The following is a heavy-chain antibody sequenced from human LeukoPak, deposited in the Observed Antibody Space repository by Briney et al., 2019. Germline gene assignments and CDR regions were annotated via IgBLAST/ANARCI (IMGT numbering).Heavy chain of an antibody. J-gene: IGHJ4*02. Sequence: PGGSLRLSCAASGMTFSNHWMHWVRQAPGKGLVWVSLIKTDGRTTIYADFVKGRFTISRDNGKSTLYLQMNSLRAEDTAIYYCTTGPSYGYEWWGQGTVVTASS. CDR1: GMTFSNHW. V-gene: IGHV3-74*01. CDR2: IKTDGRTT. D-gene: IGHD3-16*01. CDR3: TTGPSYGYEW.